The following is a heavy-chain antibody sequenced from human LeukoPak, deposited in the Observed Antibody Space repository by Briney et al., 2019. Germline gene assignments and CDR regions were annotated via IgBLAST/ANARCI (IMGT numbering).Heavy chain of an antibody. CDR2: ISSSSSTI. J-gene: IGHJ6*02. CDR1: GFTFSSYS. CDR3: ASKVWVYGMDV. D-gene: IGHD7-27*01. V-gene: IGHV3-48*04. Sequence: GSLRLTCAASGFTFSSYSMNWVRQAPGKGLEWVSYISSSSSTIYYADSVKGRFTISRDNAKNSLYLQMNSLRAEDTAVYYCASKVWVYGMDVWGQGTTVTVSS.